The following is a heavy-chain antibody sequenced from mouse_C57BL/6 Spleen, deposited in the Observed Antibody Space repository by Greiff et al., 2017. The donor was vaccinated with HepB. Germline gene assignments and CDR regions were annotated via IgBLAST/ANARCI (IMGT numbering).Heavy chain of an antibody. Sequence: QVQLQQPGAELVMPGASVKLSCKASGYTFTSYWMHWVKQRPGQGLEWIGEIDPSDSYTNYNQKFKGKSTLTVDKSSSTAYMQLSSLTSEDSAVYYGARRERDYYAMDYWGQGTSVTVSS. CDR3: ARRERDYYAMDY. J-gene: IGHJ4*01. CDR2: IDPSDSYT. V-gene: IGHV1-69*01. CDR1: GYTFTSYW.